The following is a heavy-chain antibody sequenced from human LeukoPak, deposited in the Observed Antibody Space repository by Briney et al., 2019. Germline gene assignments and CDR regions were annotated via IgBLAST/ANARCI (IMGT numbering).Heavy chain of an antibody. CDR3: ARWAYGSGSYYFDY. J-gene: IGHJ4*02. V-gene: IGHV3-21*04. D-gene: IGHD3-10*01. CDR2: ISSSSSYI. Sequence: GGSLRHSCAASGFTFSSYSMNWVRQAPGKGLEWVSSISSSSSYIYYADSVKGRFTISRDNSKNTLYLQMNSLRAEDTAVYYCARWAYGSGSYYFDYWGQGTLVTVSS. CDR1: GFTFSSYS.